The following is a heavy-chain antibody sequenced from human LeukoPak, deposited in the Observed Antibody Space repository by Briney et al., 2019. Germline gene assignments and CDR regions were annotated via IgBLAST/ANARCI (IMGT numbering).Heavy chain of an antibody. Sequence: SETLSLTCSVSGGSISSGDYYWSWLRQPPGKGLEWIGYIYYSGSTYYNPSLKSRVTISEDTSKNQFSLKLSSVTAADTAVYYCARERWDDVFDIWGQGTMVTVSS. CDR3: ARERWDDVFDI. V-gene: IGHV4-30-4*01. CDR1: GGSISSGDYY. J-gene: IGHJ3*02. D-gene: IGHD1-26*01. CDR2: IYYSGST.